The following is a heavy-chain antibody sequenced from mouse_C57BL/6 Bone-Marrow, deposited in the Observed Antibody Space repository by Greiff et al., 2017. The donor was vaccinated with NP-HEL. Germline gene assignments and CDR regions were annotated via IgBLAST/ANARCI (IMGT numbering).Heavy chain of an antibody. V-gene: IGHV5-4*03. D-gene: IGHD2-12*01. CDR1: GFTFSSYA. J-gene: IGHJ2*01. CDR2: ISDGGSYT. CDR3: ARGDTTTRFDY. Sequence: EVKLMESGGGLVKPGGSLKLSCAASGFTFSSYAMSWVRQTPEKRLEWVATISDGGSYTYYPDNVKGRFTISRDNAKNNLYLQMSHLKSEDTAMYYCARGDTTTRFDYWGQGTTLTVSS.